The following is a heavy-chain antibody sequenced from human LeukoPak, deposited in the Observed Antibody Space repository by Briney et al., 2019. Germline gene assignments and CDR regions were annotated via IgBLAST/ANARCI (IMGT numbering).Heavy chain of an antibody. CDR1: GGSASSDNYY. CDR3: ARRVYTSGWYDGYIEPIFDS. D-gene: IGHD6-19*01. CDR2: FYYSGST. V-gene: IGHV4-39*01. Sequence: KPSETLSLTCTVSGGSASSDNYYWSWIRQPPGKGLEWIGSFYYSGSTYYNPSLKSRVTISVDTSKNQFSLRLSSVTAADTAVYYCARRVYTSGWYDGYIEPIFDSWGQGSLVTVSS. J-gene: IGHJ4*02.